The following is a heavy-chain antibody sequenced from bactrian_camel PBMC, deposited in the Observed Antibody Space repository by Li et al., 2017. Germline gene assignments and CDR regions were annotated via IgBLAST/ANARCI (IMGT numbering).Heavy chain of an antibody. Sequence: HVQLVESGGGSVQAGGSLRLSCTAPGFTSNSCGMDWYRQAPGKEREFVSSISTDGTTSYADSVKGRFTISKDKAKDTVYLQMSSLKTEDTAVYYCVGWGDSWCHVYPNYWGQGTQVTVS. V-gene: IGHV3S55*01. CDR2: ISTDGTT. J-gene: IGHJ4*01. D-gene: IGHD5*01. CDR3: VGWGDSWCHVYPNY. CDR1: GFTSNSCG.